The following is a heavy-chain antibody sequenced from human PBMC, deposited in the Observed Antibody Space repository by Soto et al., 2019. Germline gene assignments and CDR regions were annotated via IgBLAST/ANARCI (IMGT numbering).Heavy chain of an antibody. V-gene: IGHV3-23*01. CDR2: VTASGGGT. CDR3: XRDLMDVVPPADDLFDP. CDR1: GVIFNNYA. D-gene: IGHD2-2*01. Sequence: PSGCLRLSCSACGVIFNNYAMTWVRQAPGKGLEWVSTVTASGGGTFYANSVKGRFTIPRDNSKNTLYLQMNSLRGEDTAVYYCXRDLMDVVPPADDLFDPWGQGILGTVSS. J-gene: IGHJ5*02.